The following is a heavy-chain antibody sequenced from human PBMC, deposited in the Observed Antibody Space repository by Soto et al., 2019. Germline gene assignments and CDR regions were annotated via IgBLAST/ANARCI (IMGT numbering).Heavy chain of an antibody. CDR3: ARSIAARLNWLDP. D-gene: IGHD6-6*01. J-gene: IGHJ5*02. V-gene: IGHV3-7*01. CDR1: GFTFSSYW. Sequence: EVQLVESGGGLVQPGGSLRLSCAASGFTFSSYWMSWVRQAPGKGLEWVANIKQDGSEKYYVESLKGRFTISRDNAKNSLYLQMNSLRAEDTAVYYCARSIAARLNWLDPWGQGTLVTVSS. CDR2: IKQDGSEK.